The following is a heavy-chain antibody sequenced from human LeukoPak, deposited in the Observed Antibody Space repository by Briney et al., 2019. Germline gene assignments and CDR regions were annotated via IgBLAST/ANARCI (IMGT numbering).Heavy chain of an antibody. Sequence: GASVKVSCKASGYTFTSYAMNWVRQAPGQGLEWMGWINTNTGNPTYAQGFTGRFVFSLDTSVSTAYLQISSLKAEDTAVYYCARAEGRRWGYCSSTSCPMWGDWFDPWGQGTLVTVSS. V-gene: IGHV7-4-1*02. CDR2: INTNTGNP. D-gene: IGHD2-2*01. CDR3: ARAEGRRWGYCSSTSCPMWGDWFDP. J-gene: IGHJ5*02. CDR1: GYTFTSYA.